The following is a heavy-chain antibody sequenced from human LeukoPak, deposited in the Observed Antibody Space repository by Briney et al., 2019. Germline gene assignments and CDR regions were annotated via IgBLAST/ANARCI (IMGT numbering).Heavy chain of an antibody. CDR3: NRSRVVVLPAAMKSWQDAFDI. CDR1: GFSFGDYT. CDR2: IRLKAYGGTT. V-gene: IGHV3-49*04. Sequence: GGSLRLSCTGSGFSFGDYTLSWVRQAPGKGLEWVGFIRLKAYGGTTENAASVKGRFTISRDDSKSIAYLQMNSLKTEDTAVYYCNRSRVVVLPAAMKSWQDAFDIWGQGTKVTVSS. D-gene: IGHD2-2*01. J-gene: IGHJ3*02.